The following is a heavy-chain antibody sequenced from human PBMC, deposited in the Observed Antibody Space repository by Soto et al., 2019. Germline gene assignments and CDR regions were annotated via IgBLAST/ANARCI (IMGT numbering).Heavy chain of an antibody. V-gene: IGHV3-30*18. CDR1: GFTFSSYG. Sequence: PGGSLRLSCAASGFTFSSYGMHWFRQAPGKGLEWVAVISYDGSNKYYADSVKGRFTISRDNSKNTLYLQMNSLRAEDTAVYYCAKVVNSDGYFDYWGQGTLVTVSS. CDR3: AKVVNSDGYFDY. J-gene: IGHJ4*02. CDR2: ISYDGSNK.